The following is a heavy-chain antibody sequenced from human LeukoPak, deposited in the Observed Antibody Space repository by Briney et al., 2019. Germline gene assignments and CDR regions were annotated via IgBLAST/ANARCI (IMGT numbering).Heavy chain of an antibody. CDR3: ACITIFGVVDPFDY. D-gene: IGHD3-3*01. Sequence: GGSLRLSCAASGFRFSNYVMHWVRQAPGKGLEWVASIRYDGSNQNCGDSVKGRFSISRDNSRNTLYLQMNSLTVADTAVYYCACITIFGVVDPFDYWGRGTLVTVSS. V-gene: IGHV3-30*02. J-gene: IGHJ4*02. CDR2: IRYDGSNQ. CDR1: GFRFSNYV.